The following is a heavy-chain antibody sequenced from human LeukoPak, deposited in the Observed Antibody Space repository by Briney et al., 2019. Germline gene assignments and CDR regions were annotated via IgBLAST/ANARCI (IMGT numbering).Heavy chain of an antibody. J-gene: IGHJ4*02. D-gene: IGHD6-6*01. CDR1: GGSISSSSYY. Sequence: SETLSLACTVSGGSISSSSYYWGWIRQPPGKGLEWIGSIYYSGSTYYNPSLKSRVTISVDTSKNQFSLKLSSVTAADTAVYYCARLAVAARCFDYWGQGTLVTVSS. V-gene: IGHV4-39*01. CDR2: IYYSGST. CDR3: ARLAVAARCFDY.